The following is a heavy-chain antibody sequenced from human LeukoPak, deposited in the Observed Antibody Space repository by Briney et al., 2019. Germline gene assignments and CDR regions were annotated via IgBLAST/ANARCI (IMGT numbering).Heavy chain of an antibody. CDR1: EFTVSRNY. Sequence: GGSLRLSCTASEFTVSRNYMLWVRQAPGKGLEWVSLIFSNGDTHYADSVKGRFTISRDTSKNTVSLQMNSLRVEDTAMYYCTRDQTNYWGQGTLVTVSS. CDR3: TRDQTNY. J-gene: IGHJ4*02. V-gene: IGHV3-53*01. CDR2: IFSNGDT.